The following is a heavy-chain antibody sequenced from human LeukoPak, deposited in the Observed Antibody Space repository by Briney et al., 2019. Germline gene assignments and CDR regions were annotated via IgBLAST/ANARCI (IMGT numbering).Heavy chain of an antibody. Sequence: GGSLRLSCAASGLTVSSSYMSWVRQAPGKGLEWVSVIYSGGSTYYADSVKGRFTISRDNSKNTLYLQMNSLRAEDTAVYYCAIESSGSYYVVFDYWGQGTLVTVSS. CDR3: AIESSGSYYVVFDY. J-gene: IGHJ4*02. CDR1: GLTVSSSY. D-gene: IGHD1-26*01. V-gene: IGHV3-53*01. CDR2: IYSGGST.